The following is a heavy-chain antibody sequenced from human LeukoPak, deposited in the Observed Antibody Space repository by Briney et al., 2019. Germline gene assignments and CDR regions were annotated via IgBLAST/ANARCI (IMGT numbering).Heavy chain of an antibody. J-gene: IGHJ4*02. D-gene: IGHD6-19*01. V-gene: IGHV4-4*02. CDR3: AKKAVVGGFFDY. Sequence: SGTLSLTCDVSGDSIFSTNWWSWVRQAPGEGLEWVGEIYHSGSTNYNPSLKSRITMSVDKSKGQFSLKLTSVTAADTALYYCAKKAVVGGFFDYWGQGLLVTVSS. CDR1: GDSIFSTNW. CDR2: IYHSGST.